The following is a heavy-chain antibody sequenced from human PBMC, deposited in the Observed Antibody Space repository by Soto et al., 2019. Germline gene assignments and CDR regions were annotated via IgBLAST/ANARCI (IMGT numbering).Heavy chain of an antibody. V-gene: IGHV5-51*01. CDR3: ARQSSWGYDFWSGEFDP. CDR1: GYSFTSYW. CDR2: IYPGDSDT. D-gene: IGHD3-3*01. J-gene: IGHJ5*02. Sequence: GASLKISCKGSGYSFTSYWIGWVRQMPGKGLEWMGIIYPGDSDTRYSPSFQGQVTISADKSISTAYLQWSSLKASDTAMYYCARQSSWGYDFWSGEFDPWGQGTLVTVSS.